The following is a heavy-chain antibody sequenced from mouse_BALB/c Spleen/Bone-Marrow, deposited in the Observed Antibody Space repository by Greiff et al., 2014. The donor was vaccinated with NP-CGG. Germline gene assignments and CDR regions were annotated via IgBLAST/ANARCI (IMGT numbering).Heavy chain of an antibody. CDR3: ARSRMRYGAMDY. D-gene: IGHD2-10*02. CDR1: GFTFSDYY. Sequence: EVKLMESGGGLVKPGGSLKLSCAASGFTFSDYYIYWLRQTPGKRLEWVATISDGGNYSYYPDSVKGRFTISRDNAKNNLYLQMSSLKSEDTAMYYCARSRMRYGAMDYWGQGTSVTVFS. CDR2: ISDGGNYS. V-gene: IGHV5-4*02. J-gene: IGHJ4*01.